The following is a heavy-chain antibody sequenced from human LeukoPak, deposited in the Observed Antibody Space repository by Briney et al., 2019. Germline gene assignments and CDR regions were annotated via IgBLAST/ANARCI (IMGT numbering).Heavy chain of an antibody. J-gene: IGHJ4*02. CDR3: AKWKYSNSGIDDY. CDR2: ISGSGNGAST. Sequence: GGSLRLSCSASGFVFSIYTMYWVRQAPGKGPEYVSTISGSGNGASTYYADSVKGRFTISRDNSKNMLYLQMNSLRAEDTAVYYCAKWKYSNSGIDDYWGQGTLVTVSS. D-gene: IGHD6-6*01. CDR1: GFVFSIYT. V-gene: IGHV3-64*04.